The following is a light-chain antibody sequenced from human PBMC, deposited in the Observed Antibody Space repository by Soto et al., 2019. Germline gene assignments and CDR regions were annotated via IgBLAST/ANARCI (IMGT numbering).Light chain of an antibody. J-gene: IGKJ2*01. CDR3: QQHESARLSYT. CDR2: GAS. Sequence: EVALTQSPGTLPLSPGERATLTCRATQSASTNYLAWYQKKPGQAPRLLIYGASNRATGTPDRFSGSGTGTEFTLTISRREPEDWAMYYCQQHESARLSYTFGQGTKLEI. V-gene: IGKV3-20*01. CDR1: QSASTNY.